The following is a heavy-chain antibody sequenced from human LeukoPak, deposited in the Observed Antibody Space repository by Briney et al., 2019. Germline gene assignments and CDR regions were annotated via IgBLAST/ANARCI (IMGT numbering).Heavy chain of an antibody. CDR2: ISNSSSYI. V-gene: IGHV3-21*01. CDR3: ARDRLVVS. J-gene: IGHJ5*02. D-gene: IGHD3-16*01. Sequence: GGSLRLSCAASGFTFSSYSMNWVRQAPGKGLEWVSSISNSSSYIYYADSVKGRFTISRDNAKNSLYLQMNSLRAEDTAVYYCARDRLVVSWGQGTLVTVSS. CDR1: GFTFSSYS.